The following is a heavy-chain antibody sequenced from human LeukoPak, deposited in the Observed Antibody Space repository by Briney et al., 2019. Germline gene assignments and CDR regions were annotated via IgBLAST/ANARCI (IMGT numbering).Heavy chain of an antibody. CDR1: GGSFSGYY. CDR3: ARLHLNYYDRTWYFDY. Sequence: SETLSLTCAVYGGSFSGYYWSWIRQPPGKGLEWIGEINHSGSTNYNPSLKSRVTISVDTSKNQFSLKLSSVTAADTAVHYCARLHLNYYDRTWYFDYWGQGTLVTVSS. V-gene: IGHV4-34*01. J-gene: IGHJ4*02. D-gene: IGHD3-22*01. CDR2: INHSGST.